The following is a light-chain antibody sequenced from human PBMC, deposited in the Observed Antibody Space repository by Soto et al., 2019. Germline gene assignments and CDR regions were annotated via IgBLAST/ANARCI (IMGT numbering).Light chain of an antibody. CDR3: QQYSIWRT. V-gene: IGKV3-15*01. CDR2: GAS. Sequence: EIVMTQSPATLSVSPGERATLSCRASQSVTSNFLAWYRQKPGQAPRLLIYGASTRATGIPARFSGSGSGTEFTLTISSLQSEDFAVYYCQQYSIWRTFGQGTKVDIK. CDR1: QSVTSN. J-gene: IGKJ1*01.